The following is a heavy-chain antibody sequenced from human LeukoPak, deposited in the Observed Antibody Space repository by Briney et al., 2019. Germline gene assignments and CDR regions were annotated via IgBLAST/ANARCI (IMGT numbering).Heavy chain of an antibody. CDR1: GFTFDDYA. Sequence: GGSLRLSCAASGFTFDDYAMHWVRHAPGKGLEGVSGISWNSGSIVYADSVKGRFTISRDNAKNSLYLQMNSLRAEDTALYYCAKEDRRGRHFDYWGQGTLVTVSS. CDR2: ISWNSGSI. V-gene: IGHV3-9*01. CDR3: AKEDRRGRHFDY. J-gene: IGHJ4*02. D-gene: IGHD3-16*01.